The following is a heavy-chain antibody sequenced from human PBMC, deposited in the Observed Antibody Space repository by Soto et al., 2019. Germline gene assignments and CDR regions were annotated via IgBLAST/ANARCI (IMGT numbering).Heavy chain of an antibody. CDR2: ISAHNGNT. Sequence: PSVKVSCKASGYTFTSYGITWVRQAPGQGLEWMGWISAHNGNTHFAQKFQGRVTMTTDTSTSTVYMELRSLRSDDTAVYYCARAGSSLGYAMDVWGQGTTVTVSS. D-gene: IGHD2-15*01. J-gene: IGHJ6*02. CDR1: GYTFTSYG. V-gene: IGHV1-18*01. CDR3: ARAGSSLGYAMDV.